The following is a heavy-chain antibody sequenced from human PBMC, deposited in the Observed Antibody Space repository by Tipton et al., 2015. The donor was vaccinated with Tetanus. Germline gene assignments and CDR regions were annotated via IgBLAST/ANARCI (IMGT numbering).Heavy chain of an antibody. D-gene: IGHD3-10*01. CDR3: AGQSESGSSVGTFCP. V-gene: IGHV5-51*01. CDR2: IYPADSDT. CDR1: GYTFPIYW. J-gene: IGHJ5*02. Sequence: QLVQSGAEVKRPGESLKISCKTSGYTFPIYWIAWVRQMPGKGLEWLGIIYPADSDTRYNPSFQGQVTISADKSISTAYLEWSSLKASDTAPYYCAGQSESGSSVGTFCPWGRGTLVTVSS.